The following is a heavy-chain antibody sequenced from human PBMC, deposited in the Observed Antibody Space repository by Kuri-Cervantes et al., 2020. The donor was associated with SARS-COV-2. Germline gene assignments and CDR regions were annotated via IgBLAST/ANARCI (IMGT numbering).Heavy chain of an antibody. J-gene: IGHJ6*03. Sequence: GESLKISCAASGFTFSSYAMHWVRQAPGKGLEWVAVISYDGSNKYYADSVKGRFTISRDNSKNTLYLQMNSLRAEDTAVYYCARLGYCNSSSCNRGDYYYYYMDVWGNGSTVTVSS. D-gene: IGHD2-2*03. CDR3: ARLGYCNSSSCNRGDYYYYYMDV. V-gene: IGHV3-30*04. CDR2: ISYDGSNK. CDR1: GFTFSSYA.